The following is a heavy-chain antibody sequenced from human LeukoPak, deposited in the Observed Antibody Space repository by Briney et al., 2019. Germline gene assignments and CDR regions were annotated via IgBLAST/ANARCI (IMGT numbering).Heavy chain of an antibody. CDR1: GGSISSYY. V-gene: IGHV4-59*01. D-gene: IGHD3-16*01. J-gene: IGHJ4*02. CDR3: ARDQEAYPYL. CDR2: IYYSGST. Sequence: SETLSLTCTVSGGSISSYYWSWIRQPPGKGLEWIGYIYYSGSTNYNPSLKSRVTVSVDASKNQFSLKLSSVTAADTAVYYCARDQEAYPYLGGQGTRVTVSS.